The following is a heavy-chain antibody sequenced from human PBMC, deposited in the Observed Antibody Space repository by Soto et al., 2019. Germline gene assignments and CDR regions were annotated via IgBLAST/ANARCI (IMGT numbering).Heavy chain of an antibody. CDR1: GYSFTSYW. J-gene: IGHJ3*02. V-gene: IGHV5-51*01. CDR2: IYPGDSDT. Sequence: EVQLVQSGAEVKKPGESLKISCKGSGYSFTSYWIGWVRQMPGKGLEWMGIIYPGDSDTRYSPSFQGQVTISADKSISTAYLQWSSLKASDTAMYYCASSYYYDRAPSWAFDIWGQGTMVTVSS. D-gene: IGHD3-22*01. CDR3: ASSYYYDRAPSWAFDI.